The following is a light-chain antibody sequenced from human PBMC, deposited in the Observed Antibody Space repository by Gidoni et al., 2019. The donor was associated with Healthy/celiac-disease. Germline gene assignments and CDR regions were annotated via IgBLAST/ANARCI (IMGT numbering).Light chain of an antibody. CDR2: DDS. J-gene: IGLJ2*01. V-gene: IGLV3-21*02. Sequence: SYVLTQPPSVSVAPGQTARITCGGNNIGSKSVHWYQQKPGQAPVLVVYDDSDRPSGIPARFSGSNSGNTATLTISRVEAGDEADYYCQVWDSSSDHPRVVFGGGTKLTVL. CDR1: NIGSKS. CDR3: QVWDSSSDHPRVV.